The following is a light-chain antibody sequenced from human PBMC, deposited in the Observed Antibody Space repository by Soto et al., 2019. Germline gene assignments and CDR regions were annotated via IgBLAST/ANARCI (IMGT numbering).Light chain of an antibody. CDR2: AAS. V-gene: IGKV1-9*01. Sequence: DIHLTQSPSFLSASVLYRVTITCRASQGIISYLAWYQQKPGKAPKLLIYAASTLQSGVPSRFSGSGSGTEFTLTISSLQPEDFATYYCQQLNSYPPTFGPGTKVDIK. CDR1: QGIISY. J-gene: IGKJ3*01. CDR3: QQLNSYPPT.